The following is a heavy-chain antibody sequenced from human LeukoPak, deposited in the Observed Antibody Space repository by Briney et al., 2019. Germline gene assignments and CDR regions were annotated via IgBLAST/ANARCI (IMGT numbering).Heavy chain of an antibody. D-gene: IGHD4-23*01. CDR3: ATNSPGGHYFDY. V-gene: IGHV3-48*03. J-gene: IGHJ4*02. CDR1: GFIFSNYE. Sequence: GGSLRLSCAASGFIFSNYEMNWVRQVPGKGLEWVSNISSSSSSTYYADSVKGRFTISRDNAENSLYLQMNSLRAEDTAVYYCATNSPGGHYFDYWGQEGTRVTVSS. CDR2: ISSSSSST.